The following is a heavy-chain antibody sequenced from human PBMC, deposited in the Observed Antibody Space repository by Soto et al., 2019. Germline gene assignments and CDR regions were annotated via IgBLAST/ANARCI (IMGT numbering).Heavy chain of an antibody. CDR3: VTRGRSGWDTGIY. J-gene: IGHJ4*02. D-gene: IGHD6-19*01. CDR1: GYTFTNYD. Sequence: QIQLVQSGAEVKKPGASVKVSCKTSGYTFTNYDINWVRQATGQGLEWMGYMSPNSGNTGYAQKDQGRVTTTSDTHISTAYMVLSSLRSEDTAVYYCVTRGRSGWDTGIYWGQGTLVTASS. CDR2: MSPNSGNT. V-gene: IGHV1-8*01.